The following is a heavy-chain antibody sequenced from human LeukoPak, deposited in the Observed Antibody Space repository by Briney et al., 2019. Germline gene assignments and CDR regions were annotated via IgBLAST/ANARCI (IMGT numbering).Heavy chain of an antibody. D-gene: IGHD4-17*01. J-gene: IGHJ4*02. Sequence: SQTLSLTCTVSGGSIRSYYWTSIRQPPGKGPEWLGNVYYSGSNTYNPSLKSRLTISVDTSRKRFSLRLTSVTAADTAVYYCARADGAYGDFDFWGQGTLFTVSS. CDR3: ARADGAYGDFDF. V-gene: IGHV4-59*01. CDR2: VYYSGSN. CDR1: GGSIRSYY.